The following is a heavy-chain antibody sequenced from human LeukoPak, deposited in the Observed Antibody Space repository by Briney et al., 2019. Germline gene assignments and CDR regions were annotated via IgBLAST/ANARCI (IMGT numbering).Heavy chain of an antibody. V-gene: IGHV6-1*01. Sequence: SQTLSLTCAVSGDSVTNNKAAWQWGRQSPSRGLEWLGKTYYRSKRYNEYAVSVKSRISINPDASKNQLSLQLNSVTPEDTAVYYCARESGTHAFDCWGQGARVTVSS. CDR2: TYYRSKRYN. CDR3: ARESGTHAFDC. CDR1: GDSVTNNKAA. J-gene: IGHJ4*02. D-gene: IGHD5-12*01.